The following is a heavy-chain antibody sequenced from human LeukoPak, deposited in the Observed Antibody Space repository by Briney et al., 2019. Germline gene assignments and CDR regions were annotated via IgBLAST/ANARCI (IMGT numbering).Heavy chain of an antibody. J-gene: IGHJ4*02. D-gene: IGHD1-26*01. CDR3: VSPTGSYGSRIDY. Sequence: GSLRLSCAASGFTFSSYWMHWVRQAPGKGLVWVSRINSDGSSTAYADSVKGRFTISRDNAKNTLYLQMNSLTDEDTAVYYCVSPTGSYGSRIDYWGQGTLVTVSS. CDR1: GFTFSSYW. CDR2: INSDGSST. V-gene: IGHV3-74*01.